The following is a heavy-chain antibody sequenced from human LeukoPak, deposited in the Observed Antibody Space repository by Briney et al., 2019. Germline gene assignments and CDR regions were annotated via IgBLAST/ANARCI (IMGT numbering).Heavy chain of an antibody. J-gene: IGHJ3*02. D-gene: IGHD2-15*01. CDR1: GGSISSYY. V-gene: IGHV4-59*01. CDR3: ARKFGSGPPGPWAFDI. Sequence: PSETLSLTCTVSGGSISSYYWSWIRQPPGKGLEWIGYIYYSGSTNYNPSLKSRVTISVDTSKNQFSLKLSSVTAADTAVYYCARKFGSGPPGPWAFDIWGQGTMVTVSS. CDR2: IYYSGST.